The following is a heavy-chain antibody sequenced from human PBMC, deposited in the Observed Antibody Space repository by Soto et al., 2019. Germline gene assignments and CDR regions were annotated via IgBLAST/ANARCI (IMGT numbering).Heavy chain of an antibody. V-gene: IGHV1-18*01. CDR1: GYTFTDYG. CDR2: VNTYKGNT. CDR3: ARERGNYNYFDY. D-gene: IGHD3-16*01. J-gene: IGHJ4*02. Sequence: QVQLVQSGAEVKKPGASVKVSCKASGYTFTDYGFTWVRQAPGQGLEWMGWVNTYKGNTNYAQNFQGRVTMTTDTSTNTAYMVLRGLRSDDTALYYCARERGNYNYFDYWGQGTLVAVSS.